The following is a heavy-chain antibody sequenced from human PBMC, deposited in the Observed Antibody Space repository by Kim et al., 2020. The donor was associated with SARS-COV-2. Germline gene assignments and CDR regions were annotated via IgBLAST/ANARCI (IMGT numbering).Heavy chain of an antibody. CDR3: AKDLGYCSSTSCYSHYY. J-gene: IGHJ6*01. D-gene: IGHD2-2*01. CDR2: ISYDGSNK. V-gene: IGHV3-30*18. Sequence: GGSLRLSCAASGFTFSSYGMHWVRQAPGKGLEWVAVISYDGSNKYYADSVKGRFTISRDNSKNTLYLQMNSLRAEDTAVYYCAKDLGYCSSTSCYSHYY. CDR1: GFTFSSYG.